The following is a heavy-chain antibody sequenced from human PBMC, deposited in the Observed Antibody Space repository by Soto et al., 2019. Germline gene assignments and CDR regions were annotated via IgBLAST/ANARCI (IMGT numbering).Heavy chain of an antibody. J-gene: IGHJ6*02. Sequence: QVQLVQSGAEVKKPGASVKVSCKSSGYTFSMSGISWVRQAPGQGLEWMGWISGYNGKTNYEQKFQGSVTMTTDTSTNMAYMELRSLRSDDTAVYYCAREGPRPYYYYGMDVWGQGTTVTVSS. CDR1: GYTFSMSG. V-gene: IGHV1-18*01. CDR2: ISGYNGKT. CDR3: AREGPRPYYYYGMDV.